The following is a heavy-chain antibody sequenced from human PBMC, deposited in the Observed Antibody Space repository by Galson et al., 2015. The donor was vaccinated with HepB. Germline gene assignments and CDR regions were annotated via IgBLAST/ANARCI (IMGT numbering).Heavy chain of an antibody. CDR2: INPTGGST. CDR3: AGKSGSSSRYFDY. Sequence: SVKVSCKASGYSFSSYYIHWVRQVPGQGLEWMGIINPTGGSTTYTQKFQGRVTMTRDRSAGTVYMELSSLRSEDTAVYYCAGKSGSSSRYFDYWGQGTPVTVSS. CDR1: GYSFSSYY. V-gene: IGHV1-46*03. D-gene: IGHD3-3*01. J-gene: IGHJ4*02.